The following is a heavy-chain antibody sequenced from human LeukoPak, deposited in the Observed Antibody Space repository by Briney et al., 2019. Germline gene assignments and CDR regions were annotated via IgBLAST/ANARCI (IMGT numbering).Heavy chain of an antibody. CDR1: GYMFTGYY. D-gene: IGHD2-21*02. V-gene: IGHV1-2*02. J-gene: IGHJ4*02. CDR2: INPNSGGT. Sequence: ASVKVSRKASGYMFTGYYMHWVRQAPGQGLEWMGWINPNSGGTNYAQKFQGRVTMTRDTSISTAYMELSSLRSDDTAVYYCARGYCSGDCFTLFDYWGQGTLVTVSS. CDR3: ARGYCSGDCFTLFDY.